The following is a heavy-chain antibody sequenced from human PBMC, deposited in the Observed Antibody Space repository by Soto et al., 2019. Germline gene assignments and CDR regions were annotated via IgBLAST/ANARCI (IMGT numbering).Heavy chain of an antibody. J-gene: IGHJ4*02. D-gene: IGHD6-6*01. CDR3: AKNWDTTFSSSSH. CDR1: GFPFSTYA. CDR2: ISGSGGST. V-gene: IGHV3-23*01. Sequence: EVQLLESGGGLVQPGGSLRLSCAASGFPFSTYAMTWVRQAPGKGLEWVSAISGSGGSTYYADSVKGRFTISRDKSKNTLFLQMNSLRAEDTAVYYCAKNWDTTFSSSSHWGQGTGVTVSS.